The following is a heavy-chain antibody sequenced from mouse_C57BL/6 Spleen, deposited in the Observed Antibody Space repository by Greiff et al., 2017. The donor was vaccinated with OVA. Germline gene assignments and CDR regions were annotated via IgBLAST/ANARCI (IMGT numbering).Heavy chain of an antibody. CDR3: ARSSTIYYGLDY. CDR1: GYTFTDYY. J-gene: IGHJ2*01. D-gene: IGHD2-1*01. V-gene: IGHV1-26*01. Sequence: VQLQQSGPELVKPGASVKISCKASGYTFTDYYMNWVKQSHGKSLEWIGDINPNNGGTSYNQKFKGKATLTVDKSSSTAYMELRSLTSEDSAVYYCARSSTIYYGLDYWGQGTTLTVSS. CDR2: INPNNGGT.